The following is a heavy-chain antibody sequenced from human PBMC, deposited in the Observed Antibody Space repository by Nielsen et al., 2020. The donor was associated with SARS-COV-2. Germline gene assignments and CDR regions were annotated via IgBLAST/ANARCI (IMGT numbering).Heavy chain of an antibody. CDR3: AGGADFWSGTQKYYMDV. J-gene: IGHJ6*04. CDR1: GFTFNIYA. V-gene: IGHV3-23*01. Sequence: GGSLRLSCIASGFTFNIYAMAWVRRTPGRGLQWVSGISASGGSTYYTDSVKGRFAVSRDNSRNTLYLQMHSLRVEDTAVYYCAGGADFWSGTQKYYMDVWGKGTTVTVSS. CDR2: ISASGGST. D-gene: IGHD3-3*01.